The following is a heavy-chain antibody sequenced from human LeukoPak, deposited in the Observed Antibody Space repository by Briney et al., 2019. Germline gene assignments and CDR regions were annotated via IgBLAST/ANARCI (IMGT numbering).Heavy chain of an antibody. J-gene: IGHJ5*02. CDR2: IYYSGST. CDR3: ARLSYSSSSCWFDP. D-gene: IGHD6-6*01. Sequence: LRLSCAASGFTFSSYAMSWVRQPPGKGLEWIGYIYYSGSTYYNPSLKSRVTISVDTSKNQFSLKLSSVTAADTAVYYCARLSYSSSSCWFDPWGQGTLVTVSS. CDR1: GFTFSSYA. V-gene: IGHV4-30-4*08.